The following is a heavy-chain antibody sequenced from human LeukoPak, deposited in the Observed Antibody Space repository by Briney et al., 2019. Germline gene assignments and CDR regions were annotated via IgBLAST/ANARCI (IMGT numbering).Heavy chain of an antibody. D-gene: IGHD1-26*01. Sequence: GGSLRLSCAASGCTFSSSAMSWVRQAPGKGLEWVSAISNNGGYTYYADSAEGRFTISRDNSKNTLYLQMNSLRAGDTAVYYCAKDPIFSGSYGVFDYWGLGTLVTVSS. CDR3: AKDPIFSGSYGVFDY. V-gene: IGHV3-23*01. CDR2: ISNNGGYT. J-gene: IGHJ4*02. CDR1: GCTFSSSA.